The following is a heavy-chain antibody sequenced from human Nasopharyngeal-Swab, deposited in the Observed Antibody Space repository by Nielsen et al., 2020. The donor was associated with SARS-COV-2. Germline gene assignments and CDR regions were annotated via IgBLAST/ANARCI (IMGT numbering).Heavy chain of an antibody. D-gene: IGHD6-6*01. CDR3: ASSSRGGSKGP. CDR2: ISSSSSYI. CDR1: GFTFSSYS. Sequence: GESLKISCAASGFTFSSYSMNWVRQAPGKGLEWVSSISSSSSYIYYADSVKGRFTISRDNAKNSLYLQMNSLRAEDTAVYYCASSSRGGSKGPWGQGTLVTVSS. J-gene: IGHJ4*02. V-gene: IGHV3-21*01.